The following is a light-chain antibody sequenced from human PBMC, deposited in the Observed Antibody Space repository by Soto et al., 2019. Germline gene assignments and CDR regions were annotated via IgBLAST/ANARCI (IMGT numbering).Light chain of an antibody. V-gene: IGKV1-39*01. CDR1: QTITPY. J-gene: IGKJ4*01. CDR2: ATS. Sequence: DIRMTQSPSSLSASVGDRVTITCRASQTITPYLNWYQHKPGEAPKLLIYATSSLQSGVPSRFSGSGSGTDFTLTISRLQREDFATYYCQQSYNTVTFGGGTKVDIK. CDR3: QQSYNTVT.